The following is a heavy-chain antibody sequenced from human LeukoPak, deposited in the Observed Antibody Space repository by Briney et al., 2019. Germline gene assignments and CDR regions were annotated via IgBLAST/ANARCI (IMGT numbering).Heavy chain of an antibody. CDR2: IIPIFGTA. Sequence: SVKVFCKASGGTFSSYAISWVRQAPGKGLEWMGGIIPIFGTANYAQKFQGRVTITADKSTSTAYMELSSLRSEDTAVYYCARDGDQVRGAEYYYYGMDVWGKGTTVSVSS. V-gene: IGHV1-69*06. CDR3: ARDGDQVRGAEYYYYGMDV. D-gene: IGHD3-10*01. J-gene: IGHJ6*01. CDR1: GGTFSSYA.